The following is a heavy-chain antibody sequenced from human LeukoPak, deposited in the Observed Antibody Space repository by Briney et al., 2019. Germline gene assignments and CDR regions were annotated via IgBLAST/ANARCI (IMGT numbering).Heavy chain of an antibody. CDR3: ARGIAAAGSFDY. CDR2: ISSSSSYI. V-gene: IGHV3-21*01. J-gene: IGHJ4*02. D-gene: IGHD6-13*01. CDR1: GFTFSSYS. Sequence: GGSLRLSCAASGFTFSSYSMNWVRQAPGKGLEWVSSISSSSSYIYYADSVKGRFTISRDNAKNSLYLQMNSLRAEDTAVYYCARGIAAAGSFDYWVQGTLVTVSS.